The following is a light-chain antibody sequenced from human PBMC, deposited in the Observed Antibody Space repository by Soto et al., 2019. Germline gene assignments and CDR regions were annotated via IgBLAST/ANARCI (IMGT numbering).Light chain of an antibody. J-gene: IGLJ3*02. CDR3: QTWGTGIQV. Sequence: QLVLTQSPSASASLGASVKLTCTLSSGHSNYVIAWHQQQPEKGPRFLMKVDSAGSHSKGDGVPDRFSGSSSGAERYLTISSLQSDDEADYYCQTWGTGIQVFGGGTKLTVL. CDR2: VDSAGSH. CDR1: SGHSNYV. V-gene: IGLV4-69*01.